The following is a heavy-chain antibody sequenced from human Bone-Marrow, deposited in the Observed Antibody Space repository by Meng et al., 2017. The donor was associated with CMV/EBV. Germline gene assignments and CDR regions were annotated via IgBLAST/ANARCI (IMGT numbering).Heavy chain of an antibody. CDR3: TRRRSGHLSPGMDV. CDR1: GFTLSSYT. V-gene: IGHV3-30*04. J-gene: IGHJ6*02. D-gene: IGHD6-19*01. Sequence: GESLKISCAASGFTLSSYTMHWVRQAPGKGLEWVAVISYDGNNNYYADSVKGRFTISRDNSKNTLYLQMNNLKPEDTAVYYCTRRRSGHLSPGMDVWGQGTTVTVSS. CDR2: ISYDGNNN.